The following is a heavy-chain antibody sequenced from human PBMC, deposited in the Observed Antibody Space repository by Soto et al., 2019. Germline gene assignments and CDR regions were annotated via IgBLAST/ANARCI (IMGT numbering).Heavy chain of an antibody. CDR1: GYSFTSYW. J-gene: IGHJ6*03. D-gene: IGHD3-3*01. V-gene: IGHV5-51*01. CDR3: ARLDPLRFPPYCYYMDV. Sequence: PGESLKISCKGSGYSFTSYWIGWVRQMPGKGLEWMGIIYPGDSDTRYSPSFQGQVTISTDKSISTAYLQWSSLKASDTAMYYCARLDPLRFPPYCYYMDVWGKGTTVTVS. CDR2: IYPGDSDT.